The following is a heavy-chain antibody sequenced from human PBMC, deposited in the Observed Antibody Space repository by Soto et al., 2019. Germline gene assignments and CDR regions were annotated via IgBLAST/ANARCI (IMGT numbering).Heavy chain of an antibody. CDR1: GGSFSGYY. V-gene: IGHV4-34*01. J-gene: IGHJ4*02. CDR3: ARSWVTYYYDSSGYFDY. D-gene: IGHD3-22*01. Sequence: SETLSLTCAVYGGSFSGYYWSWIRQPPGKGLEWIGEINHSGSTNYNPSLKSRVTISVDTSKNQFSLKLSSVTVADTAVYYCARSWVTYYYDSSGYFDYWGQGTQVT. CDR2: INHSGST.